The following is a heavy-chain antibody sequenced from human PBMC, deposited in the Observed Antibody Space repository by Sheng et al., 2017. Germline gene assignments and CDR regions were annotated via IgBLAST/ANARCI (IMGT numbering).Heavy chain of an antibody. CDR2: IIPIFGST. CDR3: ARDISNGMFDP. V-gene: IGHV1-69*13. D-gene: IGHD2-8*01. CDR1: GGSFSNHA. Sequence: QVQLVQSGAEVKKPGSSVTVSCTTSGGSFSNHALSWLRQAPGQGPEWMGGIIPIFGSTNYAQKFQGRVTISADETTSTAYMELRSLRSEDTAMYYCARDISNGMFDPWGQGTLVIVSS. J-gene: IGHJ5*02.